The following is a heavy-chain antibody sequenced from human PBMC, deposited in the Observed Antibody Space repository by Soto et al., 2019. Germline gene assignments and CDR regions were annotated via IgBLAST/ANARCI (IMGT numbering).Heavy chain of an antibody. CDR1: GSTFTSSA. D-gene: IGHD6-6*01. CDR3: AKAGANSSFWYSNWFDP. V-gene: IGHV1-58*01. Sequence: SVKVSCKASGSTFTSSAVQWVRQARGQRLEWIGWIVVGSGHTNYEQKLQERVTITRDLSTSTAYMELSSLRSEDTAVYYCAKAGANSSFWYSNWFDPWGQGILVTVSS. CDR2: IVVGSGHT. J-gene: IGHJ5*02.